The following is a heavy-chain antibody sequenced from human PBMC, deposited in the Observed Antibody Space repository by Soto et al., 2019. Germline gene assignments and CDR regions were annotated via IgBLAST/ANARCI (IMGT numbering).Heavy chain of an antibody. D-gene: IGHD1-26*01. J-gene: IGHJ4*02. CDR1: GGSISSGGTGSY. CDR2: TSYTGNT. Sequence: QVQLQESGPGLVKPSQTLSLTCTVSGGSISSGGTGSYWTWIRQLTGKGLEWIGYTSYTGNTYNRPSLKSRPTISIDTSENPFSLKLTSVTAADTAVYFCASGHDAYKVGYWGQGTLVTVSS. V-gene: IGHV4-31*03. CDR3: ASGHDAYKVGY.